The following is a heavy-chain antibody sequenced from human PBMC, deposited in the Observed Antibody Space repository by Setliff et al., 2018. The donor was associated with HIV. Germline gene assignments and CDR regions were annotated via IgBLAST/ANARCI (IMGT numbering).Heavy chain of an antibody. J-gene: IGHJ4*02. CDR2: ITGSGRTT. D-gene: IGHD3-16*01. CDR3: AKDYVENDY. V-gene: IGHV3-23*01. Sequence: GGSLRLSCAASGFTFSSHAMSWVRQAPGKGLEWVSAITGSGRTTYYADSVKGRFTISRDNSKNTLSLQMNSLRAEDTAVYYCAKDYVENDYWGQGTQVTVSS. CDR1: GFTFSSHA.